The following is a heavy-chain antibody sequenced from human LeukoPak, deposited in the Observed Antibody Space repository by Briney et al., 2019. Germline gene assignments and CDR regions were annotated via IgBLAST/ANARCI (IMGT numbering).Heavy chain of an antibody. Sequence: ASVKVSCKASGYTFTGYYMHWVRQAPGQGLEWMGWINPNSGGTNYAQKFQGRVTMTRDTSISTAYMELSRLRSDDTAVYYCARELIAVPDNNWGFDYWGQGTLVTVSS. CDR3: ARELIAVPDNNWGFDY. CDR1: GYTFTGYY. V-gene: IGHV1-2*02. D-gene: IGHD7-27*01. CDR2: INPNSGGT. J-gene: IGHJ4*02.